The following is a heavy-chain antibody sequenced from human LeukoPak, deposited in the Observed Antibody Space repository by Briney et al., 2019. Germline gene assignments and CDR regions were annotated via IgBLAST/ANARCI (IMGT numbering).Heavy chain of an antibody. Sequence: GGSLRLSCAASGFTFSSYAMNWVRQAPGKGLEWVSTISGSGGSTYYADSGISGSGGSTYYADSVKGRFTISRDDSKNTLYLQMNSPRADDTAVYYCAKTRFTVTNSFDYWGQGTLVTVSS. V-gene: IGHV3-23*01. J-gene: IGHJ4*02. CDR1: GFTFSSYA. CDR2: ISGSGGSTYYADSGISGSGGST. D-gene: IGHD4-11*01. CDR3: AKTRFTVTNSFDY.